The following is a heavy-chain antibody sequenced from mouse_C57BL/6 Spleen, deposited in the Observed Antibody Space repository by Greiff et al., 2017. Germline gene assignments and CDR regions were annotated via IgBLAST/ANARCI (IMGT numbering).Heavy chain of an antibody. V-gene: IGHV3-6*01. Sequence: EVQLQESGPGLVKPSQSLSLTCSVTGYSITSGYYWNWIRQFPGNKLEWMGYISYDGSNNYNPSLKNRISITRDTSKNQFFLKLNSVTTEDTATYYGAREYYGSSYDYWGQGTTLTVSS. CDR2: ISYDGSN. CDR3: AREYYGSSYDY. J-gene: IGHJ2*01. CDR1: GYSITSGYY. D-gene: IGHD1-1*01.